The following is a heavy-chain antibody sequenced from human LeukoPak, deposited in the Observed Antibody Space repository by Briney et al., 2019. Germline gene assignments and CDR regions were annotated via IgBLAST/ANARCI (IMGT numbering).Heavy chain of an antibody. V-gene: IGHV4-39*01. Sequence: PGGSLRLSCAASGFTFSSYEMNWIRQPPGKGLEWIGSIYYSGSTYYNPSLKSRVTISVDASKNQFSLKLSSVTAADTAVYYCARRFGSSSFDYWGQGTLVTVSS. CDR2: IYYSGST. CDR3: ARRFGSSSFDY. J-gene: IGHJ4*02. CDR1: GFTFSSYE. D-gene: IGHD6-13*01.